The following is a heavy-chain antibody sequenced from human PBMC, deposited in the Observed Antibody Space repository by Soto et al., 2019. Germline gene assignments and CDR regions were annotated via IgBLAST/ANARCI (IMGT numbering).Heavy chain of an antibody. J-gene: IGHJ6*03. CDR3: ARVFPYYDILTFYYTDYYYYSMDF. D-gene: IGHD3-9*01. CDR1: GYTFTSYG. Sequence: ASVKVSCKASGYTFTSYGISWVRQAPGQGLEWMGWISAYNGNTNYAQKLQGRVTMTTDTSTSTAYMELRSLRSDDTAVYYCARVFPYYDILTFYYTDYYYYSMDFWGTGTTVTVSS. V-gene: IGHV1-18*01. CDR2: ISAYNGNT.